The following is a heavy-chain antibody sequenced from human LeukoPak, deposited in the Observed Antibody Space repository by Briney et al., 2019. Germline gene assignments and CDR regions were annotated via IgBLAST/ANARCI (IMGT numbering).Heavy chain of an antibody. J-gene: IGHJ4*02. CDR1: GGSVSDYY. V-gene: IGHV4-59*02. Sequence: SETLSLTCTVSGGSVSDYYWSWIRQPPGKGLEWIGYIYNSGSTNYNPSLKSRVTISVDTSKNQFSLKLSSVTAADTAVYYCARFTYYYDSSGLLDYWGQGTLVTVSS. CDR2: IYNSGST. CDR3: ARFTYYYDSSGLLDY. D-gene: IGHD3-22*01.